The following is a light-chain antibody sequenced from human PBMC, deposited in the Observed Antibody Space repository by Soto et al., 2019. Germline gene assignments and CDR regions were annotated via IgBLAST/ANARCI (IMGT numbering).Light chain of an antibody. CDR2: AAS. V-gene: IGKV1-12*01. J-gene: IGKJ1*01. CDR3: QQSYSTWT. Sequence: DIEMTQSPSSVSASVGDRVTITCRASQGIGSWLAWYQQRTGKAPKLLIYAASSVQGGVPSRFSGSGSGTDFTLTISSLQPEDFATYYCQQSYSTWTFGQGTKVDIK. CDR1: QGIGSW.